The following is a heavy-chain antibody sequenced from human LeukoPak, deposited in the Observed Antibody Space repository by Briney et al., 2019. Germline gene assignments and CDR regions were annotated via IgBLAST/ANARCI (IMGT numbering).Heavy chain of an antibody. D-gene: IGHD4/OR15-4a*01. CDR2: ICYSGST. J-gene: IGHJ3*02. CDR3: ARDKSGPTAHYYVFDI. V-gene: IGHV4-59*01. CDR1: GGSISNNY. Sequence: TSETLSLTCTVSGGSISNNYWNWHWIGQPQGRGLEWIGYICYSGSTNYNPSLGSRATIAVAKSNNQVSLKLSSVAAADTAMYYCARDKSGPTAHYYVFDIWGQGTMVADSS.